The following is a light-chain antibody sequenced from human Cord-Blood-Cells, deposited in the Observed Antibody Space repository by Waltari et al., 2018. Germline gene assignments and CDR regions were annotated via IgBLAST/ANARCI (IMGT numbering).Light chain of an antibody. Sequence: DIQMTQSPSTLSAAVGNRVTITFRASQSISSWFAWYQQKPGKAPKLLIYKASSLESGVPSRFSGSGSGTEFTLTISSLQPDDFATYYCQQYNSYTYTFGQGTKLEIK. CDR1: QSISSW. V-gene: IGKV1-5*03. J-gene: IGKJ2*01. CDR3: QQYNSYTYT. CDR2: KAS.